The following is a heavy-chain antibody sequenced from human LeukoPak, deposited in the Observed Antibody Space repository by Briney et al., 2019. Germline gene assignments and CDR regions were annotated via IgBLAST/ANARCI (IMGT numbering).Heavy chain of an antibody. CDR1: GFTFSNAW. Sequence: GGSLRLSCAASGFTFSNAWMSWVRQAPGKGLEWVGRIKSKTDGGTTDYAAPVKGRFTISRDDSKNTLYLQMNSLKTEDTAVYYCSTHHDILTGYYDVDWGQGTLVTVSS. J-gene: IGHJ4*02. CDR3: STHHDILTGYYDVD. CDR2: IKSKTDGGTT. D-gene: IGHD3-9*01. V-gene: IGHV3-15*01.